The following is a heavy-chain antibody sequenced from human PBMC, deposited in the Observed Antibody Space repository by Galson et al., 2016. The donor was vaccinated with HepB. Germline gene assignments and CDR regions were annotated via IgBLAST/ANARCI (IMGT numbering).Heavy chain of an antibody. CDR2: ISHSSSYI. CDR1: GFTFSDYY. J-gene: IGHJ4*02. CDR3: AREGRGAYSNTLDS. Sequence: SLRLSCAASGFTFSDYYMSWIRQAPGKGLEWISYISHSSSYIIYADSVKGRFTISRDDAKNSLYLQMNSLRAEDTAVYYCAREGRGAYSNTLDSWGQGTLVTVSS. D-gene: IGHD3-16*01. V-gene: IGHV3-11*06.